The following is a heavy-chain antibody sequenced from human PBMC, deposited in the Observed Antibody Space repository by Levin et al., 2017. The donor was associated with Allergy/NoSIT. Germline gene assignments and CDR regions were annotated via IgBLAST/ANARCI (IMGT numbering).Heavy chain of an antibody. J-gene: IGHJ1*01. CDR3: ASLGWRDYYDSSGYSRPLWYFQH. D-gene: IGHD3-22*01. CDR1: GGSISSSSYY. V-gene: IGHV4-39*07. Sequence: SSETLSLTCTVSGGSISSSSYYWGWIRQPPGKGLEWIGSIYYSGSTYYNPSLKSRVTISVDTSKNQFSLKLSSVTAADTAVYYCASLGWRDYYDSSGYSRPLWYFQHWGQGTLVTVSS. CDR2: IYYSGST.